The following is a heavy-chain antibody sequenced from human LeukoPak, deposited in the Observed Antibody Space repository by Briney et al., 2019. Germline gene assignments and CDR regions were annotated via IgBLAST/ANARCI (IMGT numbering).Heavy chain of an antibody. CDR3: ARVDSGSYYGDYYYYMDV. CDR1: GGSISSYY. Sequence: SETLSLTCAVSGGSISSYYWSWIRQPAGKGLAWIGRIYTSGSTNYNPSLKSRVTMSVDTSKNQFSLKLSSVTAADTTVSYCARVDSGSYYGDYYYYMDVWGKGTTVTVSS. J-gene: IGHJ6*03. CDR2: IYTSGST. V-gene: IGHV4-4*07. D-gene: IGHD1-26*01.